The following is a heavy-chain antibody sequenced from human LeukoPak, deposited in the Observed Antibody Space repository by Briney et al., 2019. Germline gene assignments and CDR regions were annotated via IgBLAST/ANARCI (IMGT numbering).Heavy chain of an antibody. CDR3: ARESSDYDTLDF. J-gene: IGHJ4*02. CDR2: ITGDGNRT. V-gene: IGHV3-64*02. Sequence: GGSLRLSCAASGFTFGSFALHWVRPAPGKGLEYVSAITGDGNRTHYAGSVKGRFTISRDNSKNTLYLQTGTLRPEDMAVYYCARESSDYDTLDFWGQGTLVTVSS. D-gene: IGHD5-12*01. CDR1: GFTFGSFA.